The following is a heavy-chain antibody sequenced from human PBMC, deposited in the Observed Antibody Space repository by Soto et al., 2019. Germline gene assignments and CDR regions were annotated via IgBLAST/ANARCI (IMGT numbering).Heavy chain of an antibody. CDR2: IIPILAVT. J-gene: IGHJ4*02. Sequence: QVQLVQSGAEAKKPGSSVKVSCKVSGDTFNTYTISWVRQAPGQGLEWMGRIIPILAVTTYSRKFQGRLSITADESTSTAYMEVSSLGSEDTAIYYCAARYCSAATCFNPGAYWGQGTLVAVSS. CDR1: GDTFNTYT. D-gene: IGHD2-8*02. CDR3: AARYCSAATCFNPGAY. V-gene: IGHV1-69*02.